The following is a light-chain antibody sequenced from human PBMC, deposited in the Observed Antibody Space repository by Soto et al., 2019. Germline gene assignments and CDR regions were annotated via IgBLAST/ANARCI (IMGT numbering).Light chain of an antibody. CDR1: QSVSSSH. CDR2: GAS. CDR3: QQYENLPT. J-gene: IGKJ5*01. Sequence: IVFTASPDTLSLSPGGTAPPSCRASQSVSSSHIAWYQQKPGQAPRLLIYGASDRATGIPDRFSASGSGTDFTLTISRLEPQDFAIYYCQQYENLPTFGQGTRLEIK. V-gene: IGKV3-20*01.